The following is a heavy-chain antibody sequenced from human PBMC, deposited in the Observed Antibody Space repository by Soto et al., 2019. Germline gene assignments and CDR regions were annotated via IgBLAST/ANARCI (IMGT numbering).Heavy chain of an antibody. CDR1: GITFSDYY. J-gene: IGHJ4*02. CDR2: ISSSGSDT. Sequence: QVQLVESGGGLVKPGGCLRLSCAASGITFSDYYMSWIRQAPGKGLEWVSYISSSGSDTNYADSVKGRFTVSRDNAKNSLYLQMNSLRAEDTAVYYCARSLRGYSGYSGYWGQGTLVTVSS. CDR3: ARSLRGYSGYSGY. V-gene: IGHV3-11*05. D-gene: IGHD5-12*01.